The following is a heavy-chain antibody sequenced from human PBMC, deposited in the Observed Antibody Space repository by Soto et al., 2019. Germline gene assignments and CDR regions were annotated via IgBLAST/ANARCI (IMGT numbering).Heavy chain of an antibody. J-gene: IGHJ6*02. CDR2: IYPGDPDT. CDR1: GYSFTSYW. CDR3: ARHFNGGNMFYYYYGMDV. V-gene: IGHV5-51*01. Sequence: PGESLKISCKGSGYSFTSYWIGWVRQMPGRGLEWMGIIYPGDPDTTYSPSFQGQVTISADRSLSTAYLQWSSLKASDSAMYYCARHFNGGNMFYYYYGMDVWGQGTTVTVSS. D-gene: IGHD2-15*01.